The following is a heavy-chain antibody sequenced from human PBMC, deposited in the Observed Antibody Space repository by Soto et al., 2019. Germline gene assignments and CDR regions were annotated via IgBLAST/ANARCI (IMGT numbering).Heavy chain of an antibody. Sequence: NPSETLSLTCTVSGDSISSYYWSWIRQPPGKGLEWIGYIYYSGSTNYNPSLKSRVTISVDTSKNQFSLKLSSVTAADTAVYYCACIFSGGYGYGFYYYGMDVWGQGTTVTVSS. J-gene: IGHJ6*02. CDR2: IYYSGST. CDR1: GDSISSYY. D-gene: IGHD5-18*01. V-gene: IGHV4-59*08. CDR3: ACIFSGGYGYGFYYYGMDV.